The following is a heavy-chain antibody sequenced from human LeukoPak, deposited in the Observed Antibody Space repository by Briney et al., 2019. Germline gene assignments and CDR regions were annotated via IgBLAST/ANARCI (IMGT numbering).Heavy chain of an antibody. V-gene: IGHV3-23*01. CDR3: AKGREAYSGSYTPFDS. D-gene: IGHD1-26*01. CDR2: ISGSGKNT. CDR1: GFTLNSYA. Sequence: GGSLRLSCAASGFTLNSYAMSWVRQAPGKGLECVSTISGSGKNTYYTDSVKGRFTISRDSFKNTLYLQMNSLRAEDTAVYYCAKGREAYSGSYTPFDSLGQGTLVTVSS. J-gene: IGHJ4*02.